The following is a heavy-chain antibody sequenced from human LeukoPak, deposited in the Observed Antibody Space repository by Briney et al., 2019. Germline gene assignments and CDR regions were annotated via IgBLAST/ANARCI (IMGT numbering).Heavy chain of an antibody. Sequence: ASVKVSCKASGYTFASHYMHWVRQAPGQGRKWMGVINPSGGSPTYAQKFQGRVNMTRDTSTSTFYMELSSLRSEDTAMYYCARKYSYNSGGLDHWGQGALVTVPS. V-gene: IGHV1-46*01. J-gene: IGHJ4*02. D-gene: IGHD6-19*01. CDR3: ARKYSYNSGGLDH. CDR1: GYTFASHY. CDR2: INPSGGSP.